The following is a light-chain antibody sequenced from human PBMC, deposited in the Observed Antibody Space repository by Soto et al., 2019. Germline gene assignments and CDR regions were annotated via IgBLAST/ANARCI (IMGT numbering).Light chain of an antibody. J-gene: IGKJ3*01. CDR1: QSVTNNF. Sequence: IVFTQSPCTLSLYPGERATLSCGASQSVTNNFLAWYQQKPGQAPRLLIYGASSRATGVSDRFSGSGSGTDFTLTISRLEPGDFPVYYCQQYGTPLFTFVPGTKVD. CDR2: GAS. V-gene: IGKV3-20*01. CDR3: QQYGTPLFT.